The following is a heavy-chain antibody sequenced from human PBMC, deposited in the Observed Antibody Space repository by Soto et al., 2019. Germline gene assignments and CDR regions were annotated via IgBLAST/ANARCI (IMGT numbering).Heavy chain of an antibody. J-gene: IGHJ4*02. Sequence: SLRLSCAASGFTFSSYAMHWVRQAPGKGLEWVAVISYDGSNKYYADSVKGRFTISRDNSKNTLYLQMNSLRAEDTAVYYCARDSEDGAPPEGIAAAGTGGYWGQGTLVTVSS. CDR2: ISYDGSNK. D-gene: IGHD6-13*01. CDR3: ARDSEDGAPPEGIAAAGTGGY. V-gene: IGHV3-30-3*01. CDR1: GFTFSSYA.